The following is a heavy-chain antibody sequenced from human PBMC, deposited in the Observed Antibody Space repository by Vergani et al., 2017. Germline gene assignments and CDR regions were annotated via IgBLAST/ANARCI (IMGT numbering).Heavy chain of an antibody. V-gene: IGHV1-46*03. CDR1: GGTFSSYA. CDR3: ARALDFWSGGLDY. D-gene: IGHD3-3*01. CDR2: INPSGGST. J-gene: IGHJ4*02. Sequence: QVQLVQSGAEVKKPGSSVKVSCKASGGTFSSYAISWVRQAPGQGLEWMGIINPSGGSTSYAQKFQGRVTMTRDTSTSTVYMELSCLRSEDTAVYYCARALDFWSGGLDYWGQGTLVTVSS.